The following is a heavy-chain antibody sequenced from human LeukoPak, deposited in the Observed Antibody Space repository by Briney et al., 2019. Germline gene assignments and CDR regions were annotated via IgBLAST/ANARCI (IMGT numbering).Heavy chain of an antibody. CDR1: GYTFTTYW. V-gene: IGHV5-51*01. CDR2: IYPTDSDA. D-gene: IGHD1-1*01. J-gene: IGHJ4*02. CDR3: GASPSPTGTERYY. Sequence: GESLKISCKLSGYTFTTYWIGWVRQMPGKGLGWMGIIYPTDSDARYSPSFQGQVTISVDKSISTVYLQWNSLKASDSAMYYCGASPSPTGTERYYWGQGTLVTVSS.